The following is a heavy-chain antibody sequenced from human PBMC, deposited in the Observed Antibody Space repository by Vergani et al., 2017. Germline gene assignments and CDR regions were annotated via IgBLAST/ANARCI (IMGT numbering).Heavy chain of an antibody. CDR1: GFTFSSYA. CDR2: ISGSGGST. V-gene: IGHV3-23*01. J-gene: IGHJ4*02. D-gene: IGHD6-13*01. CDR3: AKDHASYSSSWSFDY. Sequence: EVQLLESGGGLVQPGGSLRLSCAASGFTFSSYAMSWVRQAPGKGLEWVSAISGSGGSTYYADSVKGRFTISRDNSKNSLYLQMNSLRTEDTALYYCAKDHASYSSSWSFDYWGQGTLVTGSS.